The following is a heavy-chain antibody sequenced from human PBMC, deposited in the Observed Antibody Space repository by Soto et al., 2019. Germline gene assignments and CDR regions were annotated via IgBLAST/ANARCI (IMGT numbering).Heavy chain of an antibody. Sequence: SETLSLTCTVSGGSIRSTSYYWGWIRQPPGKGLEWIGRIYYSGNTYYKPSLKSRVTMSVDTSKNQFSLRLSSVTAADTAVYYCTRYYYGSGSYFDYWGQGTLVTV. CDR3: TRYYYGSGSYFDY. CDR2: IYYSGNT. V-gene: IGHV4-39*01. CDR1: GGSIRSTSYY. J-gene: IGHJ4*02. D-gene: IGHD3-10*01.